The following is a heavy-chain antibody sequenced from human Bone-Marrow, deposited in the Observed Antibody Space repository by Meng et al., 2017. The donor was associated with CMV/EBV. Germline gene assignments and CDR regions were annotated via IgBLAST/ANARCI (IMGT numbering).Heavy chain of an antibody. CDR3: ARGTNDFWSGYWGP. V-gene: IGHV3-21*01. D-gene: IGHD3-3*01. CDR1: GFTFDDYA. J-gene: IGHJ5*02. CDR2: ISGSSSYI. Sequence: GGSLRLSCAASGFTFDDYAMHWVRQAPGKGLEWVSSISGSSSYIYYADSVKGRFTISRDNSKNTLYLQMNSLRAEDTAVYYCARGTNDFWSGYWGPWGQGTLVTVSS.